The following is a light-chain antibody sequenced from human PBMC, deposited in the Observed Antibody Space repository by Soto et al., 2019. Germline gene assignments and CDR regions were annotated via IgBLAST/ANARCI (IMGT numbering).Light chain of an antibody. CDR3: SSYTSDTTGV. J-gene: IGLJ1*01. V-gene: IGLV2-14*03. CDR2: DVT. Sequence: QSALTQPASVSGSPGQSIAISCTGTSSDVGGYNYVSWYQQHPGKAPKLMIYDVTTRPSGVSNRFSGSKSGNTAALTISWLQAEDEADYYCSSYTSDTTGVFGTGTKLTVL. CDR1: SSDVGGYNY.